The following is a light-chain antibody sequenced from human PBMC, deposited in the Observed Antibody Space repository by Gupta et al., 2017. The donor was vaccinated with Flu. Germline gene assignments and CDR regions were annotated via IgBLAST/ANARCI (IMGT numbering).Light chain of an antibody. CDR3: SSYTSISTFYV. Sequence: QSALTQPASVSGSPGQSITISCPGTSSDVGRSDSVSWYQQYPGKAPKLLIYDVSNRPSGVSSRFSGSKSGNTASLTISGLQAEDETDYYCSSYTSISTFYVFGTGTKVTVL. V-gene: IGLV2-14*01. CDR1: SSDVGRSDS. CDR2: DVS. J-gene: IGLJ1*01.